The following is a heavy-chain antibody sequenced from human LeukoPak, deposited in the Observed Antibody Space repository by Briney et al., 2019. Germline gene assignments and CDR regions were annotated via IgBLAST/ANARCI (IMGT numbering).Heavy chain of an antibody. CDR1: GYTFTSYA. CDR3: ARASSSTVTPTLPHYYYGMDV. Sequence: GASVKVSCKASGYTFTSYAMNWVRQAPGQGLEWMGGIIPIFGTANYAQKFQGRVTITADESTSTAYMELSSLRSEDTAVYYCARASSSTVTPTLPHYYYGMDVWGQGTTVTVSS. D-gene: IGHD4-11*01. V-gene: IGHV1-69*13. CDR2: IIPIFGTA. J-gene: IGHJ6*02.